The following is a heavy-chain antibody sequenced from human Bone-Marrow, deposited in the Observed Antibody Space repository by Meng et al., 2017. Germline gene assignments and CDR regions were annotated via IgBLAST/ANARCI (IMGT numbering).Heavy chain of an antibody. CDR1: GYNFPDYY. Sequence: QVRLVQHGAEVKKACASVKGSCKPSGYNFPDYYIHWVRRAPGQGLEWMGRINPKSGDTHYAQKFQARVTMTGDTSISTAYMELSGLRSDDTAMYYCVRDEDISAAGKLFGDYWGQGTLVTVSS. V-gene: IGHV1-2*06. J-gene: IGHJ4*02. CDR2: INPKSGDT. D-gene: IGHD6-25*01. CDR3: VRDEDISAAGKLFGDY.